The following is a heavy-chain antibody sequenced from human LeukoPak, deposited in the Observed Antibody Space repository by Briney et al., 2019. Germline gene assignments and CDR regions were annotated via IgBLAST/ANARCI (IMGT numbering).Heavy chain of an antibody. CDR1: GYTFTSYG. CDR3: IVVVTAIPH. Sequence: GASVKVSCKASGYTFTSYGINWVRQAPGQGLEWMGWISVYNGNTNYAQKLQGRVTMTTDTSTSTAYMELRSLTSDDTAVYYAIVVVTAIPHWGQGTPDTVSS. J-gene: IGHJ4*02. V-gene: IGHV1-18*01. D-gene: IGHD2-21*02. CDR2: ISVYNGNT.